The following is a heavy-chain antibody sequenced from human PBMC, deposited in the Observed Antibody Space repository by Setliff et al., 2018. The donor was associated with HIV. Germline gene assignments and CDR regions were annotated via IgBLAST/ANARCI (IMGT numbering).Heavy chain of an antibody. D-gene: IGHD1-26*01. Sequence: PSETLSLTCTVSGDSITRGSYYWSWIRQPAGKGLEWIGHIYTSGKTHYSPALKSRITISADTSKNQLSLNLSSVTAADTAVYYCARAAYSGTCLWEPATDLWGRGTLVTVSS. V-gene: IGHV4-61*09. CDR2: IYTSGKT. CDR1: GDSITRGSYY. J-gene: IGHJ2*01. CDR3: ARAAYSGTCLWEPATDL.